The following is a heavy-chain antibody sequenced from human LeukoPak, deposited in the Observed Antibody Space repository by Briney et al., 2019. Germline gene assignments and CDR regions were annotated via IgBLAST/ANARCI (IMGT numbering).Heavy chain of an antibody. Sequence: ASVKVSCKASGGTFSSYAISWVRQAPGQGLEWMGGIIPIFGTANYAQKFQGRVTITADESTSTAYMELSSLRSEDTAVYYCARDEDYGMDVWGQETTVTVSS. CDR1: GGTFSSYA. CDR2: IIPIFGTA. CDR3: ARDEDYGMDV. J-gene: IGHJ6*02. V-gene: IGHV1-69*13.